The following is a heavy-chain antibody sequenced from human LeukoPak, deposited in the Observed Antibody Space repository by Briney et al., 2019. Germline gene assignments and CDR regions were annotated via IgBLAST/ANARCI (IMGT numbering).Heavy chain of an antibody. J-gene: IGHJ6*02. CDR3: ATYINWVAGDV. CDR2: INHEGGNI. Sequence: GGSLRLSRAASGFTFSNSWMSWVRQAPGKGLEWVANINHEGGNIYYVDSVKGRFTISRDNARNSLSLQLNSLRAEDTAVYYCATYINWVAGDVWGQGTTVTVSS. CDR1: GFTFSNSW. V-gene: IGHV3-7*01. D-gene: IGHD1-14*01.